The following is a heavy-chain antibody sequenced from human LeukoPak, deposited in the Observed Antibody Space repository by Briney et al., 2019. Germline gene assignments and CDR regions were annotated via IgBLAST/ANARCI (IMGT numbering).Heavy chain of an antibody. V-gene: IGHV4-30-4*08. Sequence: PSETLSLTCTVSDGSISSGDYYWSWIRQPPGKGLEWIGYIYYSGSTYYNPSLKSRVTISVDTSKNQFSLKLSSVTAADTAVYYCAREGCSSTSCYYYYYMDVWGKGTTVTVSS. CDR2: IYYSGST. D-gene: IGHD2-2*01. CDR1: DGSISSGDYY. J-gene: IGHJ6*03. CDR3: AREGCSSTSCYYYYYMDV.